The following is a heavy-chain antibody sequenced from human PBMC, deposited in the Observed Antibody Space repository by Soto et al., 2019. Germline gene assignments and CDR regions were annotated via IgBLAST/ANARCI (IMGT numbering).Heavy chain of an antibody. CDR2: ISGSGGST. J-gene: IGHJ4*02. D-gene: IGHD3-3*01. CDR1: GFTFSSYA. V-gene: IGHV3-23*01. Sequence: GGSLRLSCAASGFTFSSYAMSWVRQAPGKGLEWVSAISGSGGSTYYADSVKGRSTISRDNSKNTLYLQMNSLRAEDTAVYYCAKAPAKFLEWFPLDYWGQGTLVTVSS. CDR3: AKAPAKFLEWFPLDY.